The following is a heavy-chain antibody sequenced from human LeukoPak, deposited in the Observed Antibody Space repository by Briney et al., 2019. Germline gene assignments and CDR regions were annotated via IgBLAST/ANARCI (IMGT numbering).Heavy chain of an antibody. CDR2: IYYSGST. D-gene: IGHD3-10*01. CDR3: ARQSRGSFDY. CDR1: GGSISSSSYY. Sequence: SETLSLTCTVSGGSISSSSYYWGWIRQPPGKGLEWIGSIYYSGSTYYNPSLKSRVTISVDTSKNQFSLKLSSVTAADTAVYHCARQSRGSFDYWGQGTLVTVSS. J-gene: IGHJ4*02. V-gene: IGHV4-39*01.